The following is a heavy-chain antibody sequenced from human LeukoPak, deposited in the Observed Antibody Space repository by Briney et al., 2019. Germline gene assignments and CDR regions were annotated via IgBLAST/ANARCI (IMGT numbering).Heavy chain of an antibody. V-gene: IGHV1-69*06. D-gene: IGHD3-10*01. Sequence: SVKVSCKASGGTFSSYAISWVRQAPGQGLEWMGGIIPIFGTANYAQKFQGRVTITADKSTSTAYMELSSLRSEDTAVYYCARKHITMVRGVPWFDPWGQGILVTVSS. CDR2: IIPIFGTA. CDR3: ARKHITMVRGVPWFDP. CDR1: GGTFSSYA. J-gene: IGHJ5*02.